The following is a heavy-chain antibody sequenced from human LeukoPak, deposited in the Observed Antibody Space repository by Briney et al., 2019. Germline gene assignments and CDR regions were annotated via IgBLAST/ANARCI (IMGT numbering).Heavy chain of an antibody. Sequence: GRSLRLSCAASGFTFSNFAMSWVRRTPGKGLEWVSGIINSGDTLYGDSVKGRFTISRDNSKNTLYLEMNSLRAEDTAIYYCAKMKGHPLPKYYMDVWGQGTTVTVSS. CDR1: GFTFSNFA. CDR2: IINSGDT. J-gene: IGHJ6*01. CDR3: AKMKGHPLPKYYMDV. V-gene: IGHV3-23*01. D-gene: IGHD1-26*01.